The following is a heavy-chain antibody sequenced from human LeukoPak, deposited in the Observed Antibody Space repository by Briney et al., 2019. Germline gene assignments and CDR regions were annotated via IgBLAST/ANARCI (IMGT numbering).Heavy chain of an antibody. V-gene: IGHV1-18*01. Sequence: VASVKVSCKASGYIFSNYGITWVRQAPGHGLEWMGWISGHSGNTNYAQKLQGRVTMTTDTSTNTAYMELRSLKSDDTAVYYCARGGYDILTGDAFDIWGQGTMVTVSS. J-gene: IGHJ3*02. CDR3: ARGGYDILTGDAFDI. CDR1: GYIFSNYG. CDR2: ISGHSGNT. D-gene: IGHD3-9*01.